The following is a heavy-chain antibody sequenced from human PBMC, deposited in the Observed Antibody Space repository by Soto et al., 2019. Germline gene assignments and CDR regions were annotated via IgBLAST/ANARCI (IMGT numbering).Heavy chain of an antibody. V-gene: IGHV4-59*08. CDR1: GDSVSPNY. CDR2: IYYTGST. J-gene: IGHJ4*02. Sequence: QVQLQESGPGLVKPSETLSLACTVSGDSVSPNYWSWVRQPPGKTLEWIGYIYYTGSTNYNPSLKSRVTTSVDTSKNHVSLKLSSVTAADTAVYYCATHSSVAGSRNFVCWGQGTVVTVFS. CDR3: ATHSSVAGSRNFVC. D-gene: IGHD6-19*01.